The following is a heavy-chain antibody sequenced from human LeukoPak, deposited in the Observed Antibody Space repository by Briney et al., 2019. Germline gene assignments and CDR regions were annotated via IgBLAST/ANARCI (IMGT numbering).Heavy chain of an antibody. CDR2: ISYAGTNK. CDR3: ARGGYYYDTTGSPGDY. D-gene: IGHD3-22*01. J-gene: IGHJ4*02. CDR1: GFTLTNYA. Sequence: GGSLRLPCVVSGFTLTNYALHWVRQAPGKGLEWVAVISYAGTNKYYADSVKGRFTISRDISKNTVYLHMDSLRDEDTAVYFCARGGYYYDTTGSPGDYWGQGTLVTVSS. V-gene: IGHV3-30-3*01.